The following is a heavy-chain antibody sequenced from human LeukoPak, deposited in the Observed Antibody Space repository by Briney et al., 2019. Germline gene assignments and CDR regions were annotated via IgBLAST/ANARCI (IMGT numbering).Heavy chain of an antibody. V-gene: IGHV3-33*01. D-gene: IGHD6-13*01. Sequence: GGSLRLSCAPSGFTFSNNVMHWVRQAPGKGLEWVAIIWYDGSNRYYADSLKGRFTISRDNSKNTLYLQMNSLRAEDTAVYYCARGGLAAAGIDYWGQGTLVTVSS. J-gene: IGHJ4*02. CDR2: IWYDGSNR. CDR1: GFTFSNNV. CDR3: ARGGLAAAGIDY.